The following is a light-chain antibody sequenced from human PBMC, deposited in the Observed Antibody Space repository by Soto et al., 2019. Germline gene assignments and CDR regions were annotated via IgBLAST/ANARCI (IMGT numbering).Light chain of an antibody. V-gene: IGLV2-23*02. Sequence: QSVLTQPASVSGSPGQSITISCTGSSSDVGTYNLVSWYQQHPGEASKLMIYEVTKRPSGVSNRFSGSKSGNTASLTISGFQAEDEADYYCCSYAGSSYVFGTGTKVTVL. CDR3: CSYAGSSYV. CDR1: SSDVGTYNL. J-gene: IGLJ1*01. CDR2: EVT.